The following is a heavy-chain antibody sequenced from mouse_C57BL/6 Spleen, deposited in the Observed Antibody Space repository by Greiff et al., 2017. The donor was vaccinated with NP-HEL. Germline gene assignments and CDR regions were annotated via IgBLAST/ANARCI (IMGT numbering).Heavy chain of an antibody. CDR3: ARQGNWDYFDY. J-gene: IGHJ2*01. D-gene: IGHD4-1*01. V-gene: IGHV5-6*01. Sequence: EVQVVESGGDLVKPGGSLKLSCAASGFTFSSYGMSWVRQTPDKRLEWVATISSGGSYTYYPDSVKGRFTISRDNAKNTLYLQMSSLKSEDTAMYYCARQGNWDYFDYWGQGTTLTVSS. CDR2: ISSGGSYT. CDR1: GFTFSSYG.